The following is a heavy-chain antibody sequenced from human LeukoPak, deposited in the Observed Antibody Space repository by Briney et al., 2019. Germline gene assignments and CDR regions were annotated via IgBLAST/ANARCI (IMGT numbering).Heavy chain of an antibody. CDR3: AKDRNGEQLVEGGPWFDP. CDR2: ISGSGGST. CDR1: EFNFSSYG. Sequence: QAGGSLRLSCAASEFNFSSYGMSWVRQAPGKGLEWVSSISGSGGSTQYADSVQGRFAISRDNSKNTLYLQMNSLRAEDTAVYYCAKDRNGEQLVEGGPWFDPWGQGTLVTVSS. J-gene: IGHJ5*02. D-gene: IGHD6-6*01. V-gene: IGHV3-23*01.